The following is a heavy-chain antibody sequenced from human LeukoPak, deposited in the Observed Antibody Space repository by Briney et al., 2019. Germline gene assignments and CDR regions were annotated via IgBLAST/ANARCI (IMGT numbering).Heavy chain of an antibody. CDR3: ARDGWFGDYNWFDP. J-gene: IGHJ5*02. D-gene: IGHD3-10*01. CDR1: GFTFSSYS. V-gene: IGHV3-48*01. CDR2: ISSASNTK. Sequence: GGSLRLSCAASGFTFSSYSMNWVRQAPGKGLEWISYISSASNTKYYADSVKGRFTISRDNAKNSVYLQMNSLRAEDTAMYYCARDGWFGDYNWFDPWGQGTLVTVSS.